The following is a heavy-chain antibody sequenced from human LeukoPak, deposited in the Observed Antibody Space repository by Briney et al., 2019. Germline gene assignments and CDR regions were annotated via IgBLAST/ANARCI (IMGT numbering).Heavy chain of an antibody. CDR3: AKSKQQLVDYYYYGMDV. Sequence: GGSLRLSCAASGFTFSSYGMHWVRQAPGKGLEWAAFIRYDGGNKYYPDSVKGRFTISRDNSKNTLYLQMNSLRAADTAMYYCAKSKQQLVDYYYYGMDVWGQGTAVTVSS. J-gene: IGHJ6*02. CDR2: IRYDGGNK. V-gene: IGHV3-30*02. D-gene: IGHD6-13*01. CDR1: GFTFSSYG.